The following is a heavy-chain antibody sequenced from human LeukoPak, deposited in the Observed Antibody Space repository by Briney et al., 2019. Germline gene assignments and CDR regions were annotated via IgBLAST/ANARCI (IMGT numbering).Heavy chain of an antibody. CDR1: GFTFRTYG. D-gene: IGHD2-15*01. J-gene: IGHJ3*02. V-gene: IGHV3-23*01. CDR2: IIAIAGST. CDR3: AKDRLLGIGGGSFREPRPDALDI. Sequence: GGSLRLSCIVSGFTFRTYGMSWFCQTPGRGREGVPPIIAIAGSTNYADSVKGSFTISRDNSKSTLYLQMNSLRVEDTAVYYCAKDRLLGIGGGSFREPRPDALDIWGHGTLVTVSS.